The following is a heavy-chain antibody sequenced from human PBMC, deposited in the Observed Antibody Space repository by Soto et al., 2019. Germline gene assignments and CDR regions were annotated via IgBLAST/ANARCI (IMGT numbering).Heavy chain of an antibody. CDR1: GYTDTSYG. D-gene: IGHD2-2*01. J-gene: IGHJ6*02. V-gene: IGHV1-18*01. CDR2: ISAYNGYT. Sequence: QVQLVQSGAEVKEPGASVKVSCRASGYTDTSYGISWVRQAPGQGLEWMGWISAYNGYTSYAQKFQGRVAMTPDTSTNTADMELRSLRSDDTAVYYCARDHGAYCFSTSRRCDYFYGMDVWGQGTTVTMSS. CDR3: ARDHGAYCFSTSRRCDYFYGMDV.